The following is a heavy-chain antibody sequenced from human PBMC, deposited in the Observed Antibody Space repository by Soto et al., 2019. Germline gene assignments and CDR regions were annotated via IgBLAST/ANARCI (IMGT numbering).Heavy chain of an antibody. CDR2: ISGSGGST. V-gene: IGHV3-23*01. D-gene: IGHD6-13*01. J-gene: IGHJ6*03. CDR3: AKGSQRAAGTRRSYYYYDYDIDV. Sequence: PEGSLRLSCAASGFPFSSYAMSWVRQAPGKGLEWVSAISGSGGSTYYADSVKGRFTISRDNSKNTLYLQMNSLRAEDTAVYYCAKGSQRAAGTRRSYYYYDYDIDVWGKGTTVTVSS. CDR1: GFPFSSYA.